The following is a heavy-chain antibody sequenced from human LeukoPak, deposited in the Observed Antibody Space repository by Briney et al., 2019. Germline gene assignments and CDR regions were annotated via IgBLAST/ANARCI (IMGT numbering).Heavy chain of an antibody. Sequence: GGSLRLSCAASGFTFSSYAMGWVRQAPGKGLEWVSAISGSGGSTYYADSVKGRFTISRDNSKNTLYLQMNSLRAEDTAVYYCAKSAVGPYQSYYYYYLDVWGKGTTVTVSS. J-gene: IGHJ6*03. CDR3: AKSAVGPYQSYYYYYLDV. CDR1: GFTFSSYA. V-gene: IGHV3-23*01. CDR2: ISGSGGST. D-gene: IGHD6-13*01.